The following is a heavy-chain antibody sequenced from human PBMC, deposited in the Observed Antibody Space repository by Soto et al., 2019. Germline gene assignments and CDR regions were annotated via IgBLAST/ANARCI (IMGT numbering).Heavy chain of an antibody. CDR1: GFDFSHHG. CDR2: ISYAGTAK. D-gene: IGHD3-3*01. J-gene: IGHJ6*02. Sequence: QVRLVESGGGVVQPGRSLRLCCAASGFDFSHHGMHWVRQAPGEGLEWVTVISYAGTAKYYKESVKGRFTTSRDNSKKTLYLQIDSLRVEDTAVYYCAKDEGRFLRNYFNYGIDVWGLGTTVTVSS. CDR3: AKDEGRFLRNYFNYGIDV. V-gene: IGHV3-30*18.